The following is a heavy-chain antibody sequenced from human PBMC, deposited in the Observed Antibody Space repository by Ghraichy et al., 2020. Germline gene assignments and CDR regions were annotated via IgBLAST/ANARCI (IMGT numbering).Heavy chain of an antibody. D-gene: IGHD4-17*01. CDR1: GFTFSRYA. V-gene: IGHV3-23*01. CDR3: ARHYEDYGDYFDY. J-gene: IGHJ4*02. Sequence: TCAASGFTFSRYAMSWVRQAPGKGLEWVSAISGNGLSTYYVDSVKGRFTISRDSSKNTLYLQMNSLRAEDTAKYYCARHYEDYGDYFDYWGQGTLVTASS. CDR2: ISGNGLST.